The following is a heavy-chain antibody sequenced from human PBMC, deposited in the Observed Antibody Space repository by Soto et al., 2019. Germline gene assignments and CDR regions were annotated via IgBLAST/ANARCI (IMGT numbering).Heavy chain of an antibody. D-gene: IGHD3-10*01. Sequence: PSETRSLTWTVSGDSIRYSFWSWVRQPPGKGLEWIGLVHHTGNTNYNPSLETRVTMLIDASANHFSLTLTSVTPADAAIYYCARGREDHVDHHFGHLFDSWGQGTLVTVS. CDR3: ARGREDHVDHHFGHLFDS. V-gene: IGHV4-59*01. CDR1: GDSIRYSF. J-gene: IGHJ4*02. CDR2: VHHTGNT.